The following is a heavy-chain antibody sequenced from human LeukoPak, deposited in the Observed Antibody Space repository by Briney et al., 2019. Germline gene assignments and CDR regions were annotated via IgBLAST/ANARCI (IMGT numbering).Heavy chain of an antibody. CDR3: ASGYYDSSGYYRDY. V-gene: IGHV3-21*04. Sequence: GGSLRLSCAASGFTFSSYSMNWVRQAPGKGLEWVSSISSSRSYIYYADSMKGRFTISRDNAKNSLYLQMNSLRAEDTAVYYCASGYYDSSGYYRDYWGQGTLVTVSS. J-gene: IGHJ4*02. CDR2: ISSSRSYI. CDR1: GFTFSSYS. D-gene: IGHD3-22*01.